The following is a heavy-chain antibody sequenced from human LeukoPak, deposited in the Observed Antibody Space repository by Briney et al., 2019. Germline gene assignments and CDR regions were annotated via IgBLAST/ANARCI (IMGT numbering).Heavy chain of an antibody. Sequence: PGGSLRLSCAASGFTFSAYSMNWVRQAPGKGLEWVSILTGDGTGTFYADSVKGRFSISRDISTNTLYLQMNSLGADDTALYYCATVGGYCPSSNCYAYFDHWGQGSLVTVSS. V-gene: IGHV3-23*01. CDR2: LTGDGTGT. CDR1: GFTFSAYS. D-gene: IGHD2-2*01. J-gene: IGHJ4*02. CDR3: ATVGGYCPSSNCYAYFDH.